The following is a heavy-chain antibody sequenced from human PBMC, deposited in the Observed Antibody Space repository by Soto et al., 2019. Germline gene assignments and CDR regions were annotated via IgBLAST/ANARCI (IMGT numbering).Heavy chain of an antibody. V-gene: IGHV4-30-4*01. CDR1: GGSISSGDYY. CDR2: IYYSGST. J-gene: IGHJ5*02. Sequence: SETLSLTCTVSGGSISSGDYYWSRIRQPPGKGLEWIGYIYYSGSTYYNPSLKSRVTISVYTSKNQFSLKLSSVTAADTAVYYCARGGRIAVAGTVWFDPWGQGTLVTVSS. CDR3: ARGGRIAVAGTVWFDP. D-gene: IGHD6-19*01.